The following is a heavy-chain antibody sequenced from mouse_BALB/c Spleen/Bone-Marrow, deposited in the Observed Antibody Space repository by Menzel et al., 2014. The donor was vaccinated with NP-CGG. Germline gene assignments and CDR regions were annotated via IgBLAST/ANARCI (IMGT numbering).Heavy chain of an antibody. CDR3: TSWDY. CDR1: GYTFTSYW. J-gene: IGHJ2*01. Sequence: LQQSGSELVRPGASVKLSCKAPGYTFTSYWTHWVKQRHGQGLEWIGNIYPGSGSTNYDEKFKSKGTLTVDTSSSTAYMHLSSLTSEDSAVYYCTSWDYWGQGTTLTVSS. V-gene: IGHV1S22*01. CDR2: IYPGSGST.